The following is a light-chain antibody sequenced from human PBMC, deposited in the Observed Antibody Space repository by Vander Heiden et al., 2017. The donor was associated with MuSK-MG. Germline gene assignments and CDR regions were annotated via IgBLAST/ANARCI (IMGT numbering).Light chain of an antibody. J-gene: IGLJ2*01. V-gene: IGLV5-45*03. CDR2: YKSDSDE. CDR1: SGINVGTYR. CDR3: MIWHSSAVV. Sequence: QAVLTQPSSLSASPGASASLTCTLRSGINVGTYRIYWYQQKPGSPPQYLLRYKSDSDEQQGSGVPGRFSGSKDASAKSGILLISGLQAEDEADYYCMIWHSSAVVFGGGTKLTVL.